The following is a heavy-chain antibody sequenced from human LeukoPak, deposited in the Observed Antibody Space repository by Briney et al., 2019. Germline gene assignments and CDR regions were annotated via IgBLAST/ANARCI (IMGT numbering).Heavy chain of an antibody. D-gene: IGHD5-18*01. J-gene: IGHJ3*01. V-gene: IGHV4-38-2*02. CDR1: TYSITSGYY. Sequence: SETLSLTCTVSTYSITSGYYWGWIRQPPGKGLEWIGNIYHSGNTYYNPSLKSRVTISVDTSNNHLSLKLSSVTAADTAVYYCARTRGDAAFEAFDVWGQGTMVAVSS. CDR3: ARTRGDAAFEAFDV. CDR2: IYHSGNT.